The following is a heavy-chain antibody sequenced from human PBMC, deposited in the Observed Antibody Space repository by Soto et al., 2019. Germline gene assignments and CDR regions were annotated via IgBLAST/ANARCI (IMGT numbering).Heavy chain of an antibody. CDR3: ARWVSSGWIEY. V-gene: IGHV3-21*01. D-gene: IGHD6-19*01. J-gene: IGHJ4*02. CDR1: VFTFSSYS. Sequence: GGSLRLSCAASVFTFSSYSMNLVRQAPGKGLECVSSISSSSYIYYADSVKGRFTISRYNAKNSLYLQINSLRAEDTAVYYCARWVSSGWIEYWGQGTLVTVSS. CDR2: ISSSSYI.